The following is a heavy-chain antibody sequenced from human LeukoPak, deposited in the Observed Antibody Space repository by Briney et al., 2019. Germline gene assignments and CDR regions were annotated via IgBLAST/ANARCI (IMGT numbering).Heavy chain of an antibody. V-gene: IGHV3-53*01. CDR3: ARAGGLRIAVAPIDC. CDR2: IYSGGGT. D-gene: IGHD6-19*01. J-gene: IGHJ4*02. CDR1: GFTVSSNY. Sequence: GGSLRLSCAASGFTVSSNYMSWVRQAPGKGLEWVSVIYSGGGTFYADSVKGRFTISRDNSKNTLNLQMNSLRAEDTAVYYCARAGGLRIAVAPIDCWGQGTLVTVSS.